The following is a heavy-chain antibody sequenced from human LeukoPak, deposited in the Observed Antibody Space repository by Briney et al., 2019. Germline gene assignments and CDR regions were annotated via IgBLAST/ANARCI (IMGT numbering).Heavy chain of an antibody. Sequence: PSETLSLTCTVSGGSISSGSYYWSWLRLPAGKGLEWIGRIYTSGSTNYNPSLKSRVTISVDTSKNQFSLKLSSVTAADTAVYYCARVFFSYPLVGDYYYYMDVWGKGTTVTVSS. CDR2: IYTSGST. CDR1: GGSISSGSYY. V-gene: IGHV4-61*02. D-gene: IGHD3-3*01. J-gene: IGHJ6*03. CDR3: ARVFFSYPLVGDYYYYMDV.